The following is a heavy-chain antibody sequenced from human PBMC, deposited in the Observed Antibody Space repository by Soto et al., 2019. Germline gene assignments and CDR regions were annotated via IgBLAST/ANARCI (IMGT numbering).Heavy chain of an antibody. V-gene: IGHV1-18*01. D-gene: IGHD2-15*01. CDR2: ISAYNGNT. Sequence: QVQLVQSGAEVKKPGASVKVSCKASGYTFTSYGISWVRQAPGQGLEWMGWISAYNGNTNYAQKLQGRVTMTTDTSTSTAYMELRSLRSDGTAVYYFARELPGLHQNYGMDVWGQGTTVTVSS. J-gene: IGHJ6*02. CDR3: ARELPGLHQNYGMDV. CDR1: GYTFTSYG.